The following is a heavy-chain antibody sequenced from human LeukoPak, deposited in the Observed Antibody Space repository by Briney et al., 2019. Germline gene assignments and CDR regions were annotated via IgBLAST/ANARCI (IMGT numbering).Heavy chain of an antibody. CDR1: GFNLSGSA. Sequence: GGSLRLSCAASGFNLSGSAMHWVRQASGKGLEWVGHIGNKVSNYATEYAASLRGRFTISRDDSKDTAYLQVNSLKTEDTAVYYCAGNYDSWTGLNYWGQGTLVTVSS. V-gene: IGHV3-73*01. D-gene: IGHD3-3*01. CDR2: IGNKVSNYAT. J-gene: IGHJ4*02. CDR3: AGNYDSWTGLNY.